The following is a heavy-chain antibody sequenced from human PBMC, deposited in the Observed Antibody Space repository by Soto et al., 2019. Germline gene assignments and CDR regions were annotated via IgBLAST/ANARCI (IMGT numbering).Heavy chain of an antibody. Sequence: SGPTLVNPTQTLTLTFTFSGFSLSTSGVGVGWIRHPPVKALAWLALIYWNDDKRYSPSLKSRLTITKDTSKNQVLLTMTNMKRVDTATYYCAHWYSSSWWGVFDYWGQGTLVTVSS. D-gene: IGHD6-13*01. CDR3: AHWYSSSWWGVFDY. V-gene: IGHV2-5*01. CDR1: GFSLSTSGVG. J-gene: IGHJ4*02. CDR2: IYWNDDK.